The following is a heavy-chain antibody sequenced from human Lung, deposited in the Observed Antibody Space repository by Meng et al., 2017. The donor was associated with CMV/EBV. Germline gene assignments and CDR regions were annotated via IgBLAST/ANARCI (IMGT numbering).Heavy chain of an antibody. CDR2: IYYSGSS. Sequence: QLQLQESGPGLVKPSETLSLTCTVSGDSISGSTNYYWGWIRQPPGQGLEWIGSIYYSGSSYYNPSLKSRVTISVDTSKNQFSLRLSSVTAADTAVYYCGMGIPIQFDYWGQGTLVTVSS. CDR1: GDSISGSTNYY. CDR3: GMGIPIQFDY. J-gene: IGHJ4*02. D-gene: IGHD7-27*01. V-gene: IGHV4-39*07.